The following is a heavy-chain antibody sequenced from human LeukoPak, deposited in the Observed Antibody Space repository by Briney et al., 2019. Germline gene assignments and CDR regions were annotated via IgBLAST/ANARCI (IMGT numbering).Heavy chain of an antibody. CDR1: GFTFSRYK. D-gene: IGHD1-26*01. Sequence: VGFLRLSCADSGFTFSRYKMNWIRQAPGKGLEWVSSISTSSSFIDYADSVKGRFTISRDNAKDSLHLQMDSLRADDTAVYYCVRDGIVGASYYFDFWGQGTLVTVSS. CDR3: VRDGIVGASYYFDF. CDR2: ISTSSSFI. J-gene: IGHJ4*02. V-gene: IGHV3-21*01.